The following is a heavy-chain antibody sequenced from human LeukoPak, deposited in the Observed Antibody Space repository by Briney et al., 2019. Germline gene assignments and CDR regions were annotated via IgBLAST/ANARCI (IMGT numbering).Heavy chain of an antibody. CDR1: GCTFSSYA. Sequence: GGSLRLSCAASGCTFSSYAMSWVRQAPGKGLEWVSFISPSGDRTSNADSVEGRFTISRDNTRNTLYLQMNSLRDEDTGVYYCAIMHGYYDGSGFWVQWGQGTLVTVSS. CDR2: ISPSGDRT. CDR3: AIMHGYYDGSGFWVQ. J-gene: IGHJ4*02. D-gene: IGHD3-22*01. V-gene: IGHV3-23*01.